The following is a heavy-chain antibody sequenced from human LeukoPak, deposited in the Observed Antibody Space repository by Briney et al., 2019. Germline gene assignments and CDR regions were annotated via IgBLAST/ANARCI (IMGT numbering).Heavy chain of an antibody. V-gene: IGHV1-69*06. CDR1: GYTFTSYD. CDR3: ARPYDFWSGYLVY. J-gene: IGHJ4*02. Sequence: SVKVSCKASGYTFTSYDIIWVRQAPGQGLEWMGGIIPIFGTANYAQKFQGRVTITADKSTSTAYMELSSLRSEDTAVYYCARPYDFWSGYLVYWGQGTLVTVSS. CDR2: IIPIFGTA. D-gene: IGHD3-3*01.